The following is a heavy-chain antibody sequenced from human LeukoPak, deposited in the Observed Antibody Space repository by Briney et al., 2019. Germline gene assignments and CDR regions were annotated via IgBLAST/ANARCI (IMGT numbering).Heavy chain of an antibody. CDR3: ARSRGHLAARPWNY. V-gene: IGHV1-69*02. Sequence: SVKVSCKASGGTFSSYTISWVRQAPGQGLEWMGRIIPIIGIANYAQKFQGRVTITADKSTSTAYMELSSLRSEDTAVYYCARSRGHLAARPWNYWGQGTLVTVSS. J-gene: IGHJ4*02. D-gene: IGHD6-6*01. CDR2: IIPIIGIA. CDR1: GGTFSSYT.